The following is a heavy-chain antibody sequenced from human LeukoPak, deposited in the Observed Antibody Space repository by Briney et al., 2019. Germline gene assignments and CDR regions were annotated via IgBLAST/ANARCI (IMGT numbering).Heavy chain of an antibody. J-gene: IGHJ3*02. CDR2: IDPHSGGT. D-gene: IGHD3-22*01. V-gene: IGHV1-2*02. CDR3: AREYYDSNGRKHGFDI. Sequence: GAGVKVSCQASGYSFTDYYLHWVRQAPGRGREWMGWIDPHSGGTNYAQKFQGRVTMTRDTSISTAYMGLSSLRSDDTAVYYCAREYYDSNGRKHGFDIWGRGTMVTVSS. CDR1: GYSFTDYY.